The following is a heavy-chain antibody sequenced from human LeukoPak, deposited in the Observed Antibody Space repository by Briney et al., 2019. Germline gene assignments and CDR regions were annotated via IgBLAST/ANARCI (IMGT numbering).Heavy chain of an antibody. V-gene: IGHV3-23*01. CDR3: AKPLWADYFDY. CDR2: ISDSGGST. J-gene: IGHJ4*02. D-gene: IGHD3-16*01. CDR1: GFTFTSYA. Sequence: GGSLRLSCAASGFTFTSYAMSWVRQAPGKGLEWVSAISDSGGSTYYADSVKGRFTISRDNSKNTLYLQMNSLRAEDTAVYHCAKPLWADYFDYWGQGTPVTVSS.